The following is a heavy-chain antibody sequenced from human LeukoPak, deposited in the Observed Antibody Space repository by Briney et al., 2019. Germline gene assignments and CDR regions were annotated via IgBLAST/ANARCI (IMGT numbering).Heavy chain of an antibody. CDR1: GFTVSSNY. D-gene: IGHD5-24*01. V-gene: IGHV3-53*01. CDR3: AREVPWIQMAN. CDR2: IYSGGST. Sequence: GGSLRLSCAASGFTVSSNYMSWVRQAPGQALEWVSSIYSGGSTYYAYTVKCRFTISRDNSKNTLYLQINSLRAEDTATVHDAREVPWIQMANCGQGTPFTVSS. J-gene: IGHJ4*02.